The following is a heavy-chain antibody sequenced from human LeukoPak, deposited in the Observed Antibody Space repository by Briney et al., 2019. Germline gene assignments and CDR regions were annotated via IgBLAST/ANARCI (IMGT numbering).Heavy chain of an antibody. CDR3: GSGYWFDP. Sequence: GGSLRLSCAASGFTFSSYGMHWVRQAPGKGLEWVAVISYDGSNKYYADSVKGRFTISRDNSKNTLYLQMNSLRAEDTAVYYCGSGYWFDPWGQGTLVTVSS. J-gene: IGHJ5*02. V-gene: IGHV3-30*03. CDR1: GFTFSSYG. D-gene: IGHD3-10*01. CDR2: ISYDGSNK.